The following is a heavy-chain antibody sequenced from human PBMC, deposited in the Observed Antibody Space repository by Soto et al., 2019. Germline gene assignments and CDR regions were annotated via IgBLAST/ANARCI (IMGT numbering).Heavy chain of an antibody. J-gene: IGHJ6*03. V-gene: IGHV1-3*01. Sequence: ASVKVSSKASGYTFTSYAMHWVRQAPGQRLEWMGWINAGNGNTKYSQKFQGRVTITRDTSASTAYMELSSLRSEDTAVYYCASSAMGRNYYYYYMDVWGKGTTVTVSS. CDR3: ASSAMGRNYYYYYMDV. CDR2: INAGNGNT. D-gene: IGHD5-18*01. CDR1: GYTFTSYA.